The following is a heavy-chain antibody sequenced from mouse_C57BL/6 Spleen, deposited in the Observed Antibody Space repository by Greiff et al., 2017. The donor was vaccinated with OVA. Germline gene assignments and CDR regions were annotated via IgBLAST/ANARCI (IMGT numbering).Heavy chain of an antibody. CDR3: ARDRRYYFDY. CDR1: GFTFSSYA. J-gene: IGHJ2*01. Sequence: DVQLVESGGGLVKPGGSLKLSCAASGFTFSSYAMSWVRQTPEKRLEWVATISDGGSYTYYPDNVKGRFTISRDNAKNNLYLQMSHLKSEDTAMYYCARDRRYYFDYWGQGTTLTVSS. CDR2: ISDGGSYT. V-gene: IGHV5-4*01.